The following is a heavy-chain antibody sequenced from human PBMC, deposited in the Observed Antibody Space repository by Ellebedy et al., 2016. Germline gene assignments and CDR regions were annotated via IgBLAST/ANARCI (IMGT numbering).Heavy chain of an antibody. J-gene: IGHJ4*02. V-gene: IGHV4-38-2*02. CDR1: GFSINTGYY. CDR3: ARQEWAGYYDN. D-gene: IGHD3/OR15-3a*01. CDR2: LHRSGST. Sequence: SETLSLXCTVYGFSINTGYYWGWSWQPPGKGLEWVGNLHRSGSTSFKLSLKSRVKVSFDTSKNQFSLNLSFVTAADKAVYFCARQEWAGYYDNWGQGALVTVSS.